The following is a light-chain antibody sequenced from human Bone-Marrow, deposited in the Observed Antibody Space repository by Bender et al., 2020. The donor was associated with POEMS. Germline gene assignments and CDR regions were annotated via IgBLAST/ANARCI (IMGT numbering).Light chain of an antibody. V-gene: IGLV2-14*03. J-gene: IGLJ1*01. Sequence: QSALTQPASLSASPGQSITISCTGAGTNEDSYDYISWYQHRPGRVPKVLVFDVFKRPSGVSDRFSGSQSGATASLIISGLQAEDEADYFCVSFGRNSLDFVIGTGT. CDR1: GTNEDSYDY. CDR2: DVF. CDR3: VSFGRNSLDFV.